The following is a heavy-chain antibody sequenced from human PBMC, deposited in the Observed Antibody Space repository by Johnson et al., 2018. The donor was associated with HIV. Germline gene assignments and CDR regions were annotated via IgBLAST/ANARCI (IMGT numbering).Heavy chain of an antibody. CDR2: ISYDGSNK. Sequence: QVQLVESGGGVVQPGKSLTLSCVVSGLSFSSYGMHWVRQAPGKGLECVAVISYDGSNKYYADSVKGRFTISRDNSKNTLYLQMNSLRAEDTAVYYCARDRCSSTSCIDAFDIWGQGTMVTVSS. V-gene: IGHV3-30*03. D-gene: IGHD2-2*01. CDR3: ARDRCSSTSCIDAFDI. J-gene: IGHJ3*02. CDR1: GLSFSSYG.